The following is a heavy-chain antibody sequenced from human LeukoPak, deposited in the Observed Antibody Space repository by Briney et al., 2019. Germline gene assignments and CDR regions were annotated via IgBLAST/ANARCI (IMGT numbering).Heavy chain of an antibody. V-gene: IGHV1-18*04. Sequence: ASVKVSCKASGYTFTSYYMHWVRQAPGQGLEWMGWISAYNGNTNYAQKLQGRVTMTTDTSTSTAYMELRSLRSDDTAVYYCASLGGSYSGADYWGQGTLVTVSS. CDR3: ASLGGSYSGADY. D-gene: IGHD1-26*01. J-gene: IGHJ4*02. CDR1: GYTFTSYY. CDR2: ISAYNGNT.